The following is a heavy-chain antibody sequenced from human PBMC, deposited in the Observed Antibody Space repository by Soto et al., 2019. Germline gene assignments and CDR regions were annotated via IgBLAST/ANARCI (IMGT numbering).Heavy chain of an antibody. D-gene: IGHD3-10*01. J-gene: IGHJ4*02. CDR3: ARINPFGESTFDY. CDR2: IDWDDDK. CDR1: GFSLRSSGMR. V-gene: IGHV2-70*04. Sequence: GSGPTLVNPTQTLTLTCTFSGFSLRSSGMRVTWIRQPPGKALEWLARIDWDDDKFYSTSLKTRLTISKDTSKNQVVLTMTNMDPVDTATYFCARINPFGESTFDYWGQGTLVTVSS.